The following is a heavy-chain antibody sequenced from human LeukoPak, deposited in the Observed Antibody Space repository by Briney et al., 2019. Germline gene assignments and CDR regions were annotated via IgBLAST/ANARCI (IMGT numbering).Heavy chain of an antibody. CDR3: AKDLGNYYDSSGPFDY. CDR1: GITFSSYG. Sequence: PGGSLRLSCAASGITFSSYGMHWVRQAPGKGLEWVAVIWYDGSNKYYADSVKGRFTISRDNSKNTLYLQMNSLRAEDTAVYYCAKDLGNYYDSSGPFDYWGQGTLVTVSS. V-gene: IGHV3-33*06. J-gene: IGHJ4*02. CDR2: IWYDGSNK. D-gene: IGHD3-22*01.